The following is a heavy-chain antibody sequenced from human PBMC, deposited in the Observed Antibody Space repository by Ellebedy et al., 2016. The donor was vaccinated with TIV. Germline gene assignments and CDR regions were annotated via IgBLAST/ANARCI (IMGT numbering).Heavy chain of an antibody. CDR2: IFSNGEE. Sequence: SGPTLVKPTEALTLTCTVSGFSLSRIGMGVSWIRQPPGKALEWLADIFSNGEESYNTALESRLTVSKDTSKTQVFLTMTSVGPSDTATYFCARIQRRFGELSTDYYGMDVWGQGTTVTVSS. D-gene: IGHD3-10*01. V-gene: IGHV2-26*01. CDR1: GFSLSRIGMG. J-gene: IGHJ6*02. CDR3: ARIQRRFGELSTDYYGMDV.